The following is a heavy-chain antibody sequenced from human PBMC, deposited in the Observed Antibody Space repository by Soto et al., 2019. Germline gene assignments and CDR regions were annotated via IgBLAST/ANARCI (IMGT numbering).Heavy chain of an antibody. D-gene: IGHD3-3*01. CDR3: ARLPRDCNKTSCYYADH. Sequence: PGESLKISCRGSGYDFNTNWFGWVRQLPGRGLEWVGIMYPGDSDTRYNPSLQGHVTLSVDVTVSTAFLQWRSLETSDTGMYCCARLPRDCNKTSCYYADHWGQGTQVTV. V-gene: IGHV5-51*01. CDR1: GYDFNTNW. CDR2: MYPGDSDT. J-gene: IGHJ4*02.